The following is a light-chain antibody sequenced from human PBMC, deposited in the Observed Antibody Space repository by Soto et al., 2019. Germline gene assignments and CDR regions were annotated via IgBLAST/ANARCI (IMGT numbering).Light chain of an antibody. CDR1: QSVSNNY. Sequence: EIVLTQSPATLSLSAGERDTLSCRASQSVSNNYLAWYQQQPGPPPRLLIYAASNRATGPPDRFSGSGSGTDFTPTISRLEPEDFAVYYRQQYGSPGTFGRGTKVDIK. CDR3: QQYGSPGT. CDR2: AAS. J-gene: IGKJ4*02. V-gene: IGKV3-20*01.